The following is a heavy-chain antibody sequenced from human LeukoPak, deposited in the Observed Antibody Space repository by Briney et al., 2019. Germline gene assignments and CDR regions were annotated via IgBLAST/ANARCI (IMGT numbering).Heavy chain of an antibody. Sequence: GGSLRLSCAASGFTFDDYTMHWVRQAPGKGLEWVSLISWDGGSTYYADSVKGRFTISRDNSKNSPYLQMNSLRTEDTALYYCAKGNYYYDSSGSFDYWGQGTLVTVSS. D-gene: IGHD3-22*01. J-gene: IGHJ4*02. V-gene: IGHV3-43*01. CDR1: GFTFDDYT. CDR3: AKGNYYYDSSGSFDY. CDR2: ISWDGGST.